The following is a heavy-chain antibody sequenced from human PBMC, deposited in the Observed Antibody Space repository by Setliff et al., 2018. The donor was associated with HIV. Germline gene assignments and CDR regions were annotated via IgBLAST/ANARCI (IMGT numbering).Heavy chain of an antibody. CDR2: ILPFFDTA. CDR3: ARDIAAWGYFDY. V-gene: IGHV1-18*01. CDR1: GGTFTRNC. Sequence: ASVKVSCKVSGGTFTRNCISWVRQAPGQGLEWMGGILPFFDTANYAQKLQGRVTMTTDTSTSTAYMELRSLRSDDTAVYYCARDIAAWGYFDYWGQGTLVTVSS. J-gene: IGHJ4*02. D-gene: IGHD6-6*01.